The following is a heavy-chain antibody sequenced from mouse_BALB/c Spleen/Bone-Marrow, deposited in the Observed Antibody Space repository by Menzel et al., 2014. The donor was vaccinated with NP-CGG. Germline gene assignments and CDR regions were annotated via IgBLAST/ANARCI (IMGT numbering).Heavy chain of an antibody. CDR3: ARSLRAYAMDY. Sequence: VKLMESGPGLVAPSQSLSIPCTVSGFSLTSYGVHWVRQPPGKGLEWLVVIWSDGSTTYNSALKSRLSIGKDNSKSQVFLKMNGLQTDDTAMYYCARSLRAYAMDYWGQGTSVTVSS. J-gene: IGHJ4*01. D-gene: IGHD1-2*01. CDR2: IWSDGST. CDR1: GFSLTSYG. V-gene: IGHV2-6*02.